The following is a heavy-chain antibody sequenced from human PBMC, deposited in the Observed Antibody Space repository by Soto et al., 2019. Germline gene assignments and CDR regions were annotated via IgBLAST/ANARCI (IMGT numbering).Heavy chain of an antibody. D-gene: IGHD2-2*01. J-gene: IGHJ6*02. V-gene: IGHV1-69*13. Sequence: SVKVSCKASGGSFSSYAISWVRQAPGQGLEWMGGIIPIFGTANYAQKFQGRVTITADESTSTAYMELSSLRSEDTAVYYCARDGCSSTSCYDVSYYYGMDVWGQGTTVTVSS. CDR3: ARDGCSSTSCYDVSYYYGMDV. CDR2: IIPIFGTA. CDR1: GGSFSSYA.